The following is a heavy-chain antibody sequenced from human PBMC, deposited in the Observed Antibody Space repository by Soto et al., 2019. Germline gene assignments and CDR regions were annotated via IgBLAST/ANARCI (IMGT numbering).Heavy chain of an antibody. D-gene: IGHD3-16*01. CDR2: ISYDGSNK. J-gene: IGHJ4*02. Sequence: QVQLVESGGGVVQPGRSLRLSCAASGFTFSSYAMHWVRQAPGKGLEWVAVISYDGSNKYYADSVKGRFTISRDNSKNTLYLQMNRLRAEDTAVYYCASAGGAPSSPSSRLDYWGQGTLVTVSS. CDR3: ASAGGAPSSPSSRLDY. V-gene: IGHV3-30-3*01. CDR1: GFTFSSYA.